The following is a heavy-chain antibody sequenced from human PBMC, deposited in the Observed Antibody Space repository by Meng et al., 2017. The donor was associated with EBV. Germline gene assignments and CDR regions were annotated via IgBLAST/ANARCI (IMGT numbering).Heavy chain of an antibody. J-gene: IGHJ4*02. CDR3: ARAEIAAAGRLDY. V-gene: IGHV1-69*06. D-gene: IGHD6-13*01. Sequence: QLGAWGAGVKNAGSSGKVSCKASGGTFSSYASSWVRQAPGQGLEWMGGIIPIFGTANYAQKFQGRVTITADKSTSTAYMELSSLRSEDTAVYYCARAEIAAAGRLDYWGQGTLVTVSS. CDR1: GGTFSSYA. CDR2: IIPIFGTA.